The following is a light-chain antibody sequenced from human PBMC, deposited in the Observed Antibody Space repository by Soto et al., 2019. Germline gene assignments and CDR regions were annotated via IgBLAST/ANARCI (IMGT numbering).Light chain of an antibody. CDR3: QQYHNYWT. CDR1: QSISDS. V-gene: IGKV1-5*03. Sequence: DVQMTQSPSTLSASVGDRVTITCRASQSISDSLAWYLLKPGKAPKLLIYKASTLESGVPSRFSGSASGTEFTLTISSLQPDDVATYYCQQYHNYWTFGQGTKVEIK. J-gene: IGKJ1*01. CDR2: KAS.